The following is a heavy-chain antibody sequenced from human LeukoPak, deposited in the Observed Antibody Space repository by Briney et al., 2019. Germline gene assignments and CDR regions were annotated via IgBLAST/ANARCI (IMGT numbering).Heavy chain of an antibody. CDR2: ISFSGATT. CDR1: GFTFSSYG. Sequence: GGSLRLSCAASGFTFSSYGMSWVRQAPGKGLEWVSAISFSGATTYYADSVKGRFTISRDNSKDTLYVQMNSLRAEDSAVYYCAKGHGLGTTSRYLDYWGQGTLVTVSS. D-gene: IGHD1-7*01. V-gene: IGHV3-23*01. J-gene: IGHJ4*02. CDR3: AKGHGLGTTSRYLDY.